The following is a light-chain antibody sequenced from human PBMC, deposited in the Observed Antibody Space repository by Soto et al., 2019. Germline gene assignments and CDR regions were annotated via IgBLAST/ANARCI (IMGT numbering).Light chain of an antibody. CDR3: QQYGGSPFT. V-gene: IGKV3-20*01. CDR1: QSVSVNS. Sequence: EIVLTQSPGTLSLSPGERAILSCRASQSVSVNSLAWYQQKGGQAPRLLIYAASTRATGVPDRFSGTGSGTDFALTISRLETDDSAVYYCQQYGGSPFTFGPGTKVDIK. CDR2: AAS. J-gene: IGKJ3*01.